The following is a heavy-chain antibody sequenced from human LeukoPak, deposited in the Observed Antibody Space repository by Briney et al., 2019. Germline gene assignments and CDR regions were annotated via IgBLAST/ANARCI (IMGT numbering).Heavy chain of an antibody. CDR1: GFTFDDYA. CDR3: AKDGDQLLRYFDY. D-gene: IGHD2-2*01. CDR2: ISWNSGSI. V-gene: IGHV3-9*01. Sequence: GGSLRLSCAASGFTFDDYAMHWVRHAPGKGLEWVSGISWNSGSIGYADSVKGRFTISRDNAKNSLYLQMNSLRAEDTALYYCAKDGDQLLRYFDYWGQGTLVTVSS. J-gene: IGHJ4*02.